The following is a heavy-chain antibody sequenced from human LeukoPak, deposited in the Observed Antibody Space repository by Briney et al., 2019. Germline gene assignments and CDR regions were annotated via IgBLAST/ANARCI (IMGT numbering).Heavy chain of an antibody. CDR3: AKEKAIGTINYGLDV. CDR2: IAYDGSNQ. D-gene: IGHD1-1*01. CDR1: GFIFDTYG. J-gene: IGHJ6*02. Sequence: GGSLRLSCAASGFIFDTYGMLWVRQAPGRGLEWVAVIAYDGSNQYHADSVKGRFTISRDNSKNTLYLQMNSLRGEDTAVYYCAKEKAIGTINYGLDVWGQGTTVTVSS. V-gene: IGHV3-30*18.